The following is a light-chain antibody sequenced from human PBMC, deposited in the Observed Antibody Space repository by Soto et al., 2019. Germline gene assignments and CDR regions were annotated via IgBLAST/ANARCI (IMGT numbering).Light chain of an antibody. V-gene: IGLV4-69*01. Sequence: QPVLTQSPSASASPGASVKPTCTLSSGHTNYAIAWHQQQPEKGPRFLMKINSDGSHSKGDGIPDRFSGSSSGAERYFTISSLQSEDEANYYCQTWGTGIVTFGGGTKVAVL. J-gene: IGLJ3*02. CDR3: QTWGTGIVT. CDR1: SGHTNYA. CDR2: INSDGSH.